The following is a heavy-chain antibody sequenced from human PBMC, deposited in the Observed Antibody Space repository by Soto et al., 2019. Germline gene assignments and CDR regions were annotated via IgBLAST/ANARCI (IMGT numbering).Heavy chain of an antibody. CDR2: INPSGGST. D-gene: IGHD2-15*01. J-gene: IGHJ6*03. CDR3: ARDLRDIVVVVAAPYYYYYMDV. V-gene: IGHV1-46*03. CDR1: GYTFTSSY. Sequence: GASVKVSCKASGYTFTSSYMHWVRQAPGQGLEWMGIINPSGGSTSYAQKFQGRVTMTRDTSTSTVYMELSSLRSEDTAVYYCARDLRDIVVVVAAPYYYYYMDVWGKGTTVTVSS.